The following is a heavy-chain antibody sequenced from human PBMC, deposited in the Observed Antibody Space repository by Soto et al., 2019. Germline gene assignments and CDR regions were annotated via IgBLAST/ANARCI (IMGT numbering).Heavy chain of an antibody. CDR1: GFTFSSYA. J-gene: IGHJ4*02. V-gene: IGHV3-23*01. D-gene: IGHD1-26*01. CDR2: ISGSGGST. CDR3: AKDLTWELAYFDY. Sequence: GGSLRLSCAASGFTFSSYAMSWVRQAPGKGLEWVSAISGSGGSTYYADSVKGRFTISIDNSKNTLYLQMNSLRAEDTAVYYCAKDLTWELAYFDYWGQGTLVTVSS.